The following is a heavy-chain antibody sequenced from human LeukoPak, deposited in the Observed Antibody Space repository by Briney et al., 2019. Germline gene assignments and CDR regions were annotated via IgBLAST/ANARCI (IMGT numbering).Heavy chain of an antibody. Sequence: GASVKVSCKASGGTFSSYAISWVRQAPGQGLEWMGGIIPIFGTANYAQKFQGRVTITADESTSTAYMELSSLRSEDTAVYYCARLGGSSWPYYYYYYMDVWGKGTTVTVSS. CDR2: IIPIFGTA. J-gene: IGHJ6*03. D-gene: IGHD6-13*01. CDR1: GGTFSSYA. CDR3: ARLGGSSWPYYYYYYMDV. V-gene: IGHV1-69*13.